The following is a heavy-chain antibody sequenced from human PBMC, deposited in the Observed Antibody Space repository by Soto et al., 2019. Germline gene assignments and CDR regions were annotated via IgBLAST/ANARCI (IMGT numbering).Heavy chain of an antibody. D-gene: IGHD1-26*01. CDR1: EFTFSNFV. CDR3: AVHLGQNYYTLDV. CDR2: ITASGGST. Sequence: EVQLLESGGGLIQRGGSLRLSCTGSEFTFSNFVMSWVRQVPGKGLEWLACITASGGSTYYADSVKGRFSVSRDNSKSTLYLQLNSLEAEDTAVYHCAVHLGQNYYTLDVWGQGTMVHVSS. J-gene: IGHJ6*02. V-gene: IGHV3-23*01.